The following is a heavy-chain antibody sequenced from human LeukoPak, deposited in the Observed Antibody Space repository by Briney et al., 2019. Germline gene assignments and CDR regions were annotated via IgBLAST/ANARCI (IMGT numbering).Heavy chain of an antibody. J-gene: IGHJ3*02. CDR1: GFTFSSYG. CDR3: ASYQWGYYGSGSYRKRAFDI. V-gene: IGHV3-21*04. Sequence: GGSLRLSCAASGFTFSSYGMHWVRQAPGKGLEWVSSVSTGSNYIYYADSVKGRFTISRDNDKNSLYLQMNSLRVEDTAVYYCASYQWGYYGSGSYRKRAFDIWGQGTMVTVSS. CDR2: VSTGSNYI. D-gene: IGHD3-10*01.